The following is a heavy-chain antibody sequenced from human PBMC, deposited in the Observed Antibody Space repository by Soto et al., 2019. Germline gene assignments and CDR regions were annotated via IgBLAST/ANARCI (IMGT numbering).Heavy chain of an antibody. CDR2: ISAYNGNT. D-gene: IGHD2-15*01. Sequence: QVQLVQSGAEVKKPGASVKVSCKASGYTFTSYGISWVRQAPGQGLEWMGWISAYNGNTNYAQKLQGRVTMTTDTTTSTAYMELRSLRSDDTAVYYCARGFTCSGGSCYSATEYFQHWGQGTLVTVSS. V-gene: IGHV1-18*01. J-gene: IGHJ1*01. CDR1: GYTFTSYG. CDR3: ARGFTCSGGSCYSATEYFQH.